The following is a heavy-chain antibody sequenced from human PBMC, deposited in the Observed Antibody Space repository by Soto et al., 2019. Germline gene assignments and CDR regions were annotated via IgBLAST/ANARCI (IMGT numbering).Heavy chain of an antibody. V-gene: IGHV3-23*01. CDR3: AKDKLNSNYEYYFDD. CDR1: GFSLLSYG. CDR2: SSSGGGST. Sequence: EVQLLESGGGLVQPGGSLRLSCADSGFSLLSYGMSWVRQAPGKGLEWVSAIVSSSGGGSTYYADSVRGRFTISRDNAKNSLYLQMNSLRAEDTALYFCAKDKLNSNYEYYFDDWGQGTLVTVSS. D-gene: IGHD4-4*01. J-gene: IGHJ4*02.